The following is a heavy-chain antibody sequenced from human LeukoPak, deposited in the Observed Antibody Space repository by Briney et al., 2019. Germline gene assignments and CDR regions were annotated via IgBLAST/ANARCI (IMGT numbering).Heavy chain of an antibody. CDR3: AKDRAPWSGKHRVDAFDI. V-gene: IGHV3-23*01. CDR1: GFTFSSYA. Sequence: GGSLRLSCAASGFTFSSYAMSWVRQAPGKGLEWVSAISGSGGSTYYADSVKGRFTISRDNSKNTLYLQMNSLRAEDTAVYYCAKDRAPWSGKHRVDAFDIWGQGAMVTVSS. D-gene: IGHD3-3*01. J-gene: IGHJ3*02. CDR2: ISGSGGST.